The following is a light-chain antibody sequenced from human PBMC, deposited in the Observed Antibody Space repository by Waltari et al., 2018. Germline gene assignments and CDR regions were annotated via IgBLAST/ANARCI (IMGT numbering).Light chain of an antibody. CDR1: PSVLYSLNNKNY. CDR3: QQYYITPRT. Sequence: DLVMPPSPDALAVSLGERARINCPSRPSVLYSLNNKNYLAWYQQKPGQAPKLLIYWASTRESGVPDRFSGSGSGTDFTLTISTLQAEDVAVYYCQQYYITPRTFGQGTKVEIK. V-gene: IGKV4-1*01. CDR2: WAS. J-gene: IGKJ1*01.